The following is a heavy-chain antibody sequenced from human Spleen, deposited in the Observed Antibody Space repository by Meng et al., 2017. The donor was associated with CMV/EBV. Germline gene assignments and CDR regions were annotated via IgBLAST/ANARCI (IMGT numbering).Heavy chain of an antibody. Sequence: FSSYAISWVRQAPGQGLEWMGGIIPILGIANYAQKFQGRVTITADKSTSTAYMELSSLRSEDTAVYYCARDLVCSGGSCYGYYGMDVWGQGTTVTVSS. CDR1: FSSYA. D-gene: IGHD2-15*01. CDR3: ARDLVCSGGSCYGYYGMDV. J-gene: IGHJ6*02. CDR2: IIPILGIA. V-gene: IGHV1-69*10.